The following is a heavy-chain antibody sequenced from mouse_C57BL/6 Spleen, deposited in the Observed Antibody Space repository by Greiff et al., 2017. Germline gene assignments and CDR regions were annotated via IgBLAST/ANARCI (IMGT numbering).Heavy chain of an antibody. CDR2: INPNNGGT. J-gene: IGHJ2*01. V-gene: IGHV1-26*01. Sequence: VQLQQSGPELVKPGASVKISCKASGYTFTDYYMNWVKQSHGKSLEWIGDINPNNGGTSYNQKFKGKATLTVDKSSSTAYMELRSLTSEDSAVYYCARESDYYGSSYGYWGQGTTLTVSS. CDR3: ARESDYYGSSYGY. D-gene: IGHD1-1*01. CDR1: GYTFTDYY.